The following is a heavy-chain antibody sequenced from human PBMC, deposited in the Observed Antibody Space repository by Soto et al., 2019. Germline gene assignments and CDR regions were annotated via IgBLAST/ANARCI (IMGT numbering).Heavy chain of an antibody. J-gene: IGHJ4*02. CDR3: ARDPHYDFWSGYYFDY. V-gene: IGHV3-33*01. Sequence: QVQLVESGGGVVQPGRSLRLSCAASGFTFSSYGMHWVRQAPGKGLEWVAVIWYDGSNKYYADSVKGRFTISRDNSKNTLYLQMNSLRAEDMAVYSCARDPHYDFWSGYYFDYWGQGTLVTVSS. CDR1: GFTFSSYG. D-gene: IGHD3-3*01. CDR2: IWYDGSNK.